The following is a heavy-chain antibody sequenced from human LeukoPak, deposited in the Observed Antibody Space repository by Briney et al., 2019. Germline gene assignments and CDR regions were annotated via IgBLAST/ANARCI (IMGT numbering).Heavy chain of an antibody. CDR3: TTEDGVVIPHFDY. CDR1: GFTFSNAW. CDR2: IKSKTDGGTT. J-gene: IGHJ4*02. V-gene: IGHV3-15*01. D-gene: IGHD3-3*01. Sequence: GGSLRLSRAASGFTFSNAWMSWVRQAPGKGLEWVGRIKSKTDGGTTDYAAPVKGRFTISRDDSKNTLYLQMNSLKTEDTAVYYCTTEDGVVIPHFDYWGQGTLVTVSS.